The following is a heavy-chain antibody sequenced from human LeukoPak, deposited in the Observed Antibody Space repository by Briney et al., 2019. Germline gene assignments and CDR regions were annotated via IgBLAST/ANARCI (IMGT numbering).Heavy chain of an antibody. CDR2: ISAYNGNT. CDR3: ARGGITMVDDAFDI. Sequence: ASVKVSCKASGYTFTSYGIIWVRQAPGQGLEWMGWISAYNGNTNYAQKLQGRVTMTTDTSTSTAYMELRSLRSEDTAVYYCARGGITMVDDAFDIWGQGTMVTVSS. V-gene: IGHV1-18*01. D-gene: IGHD3-10*01. J-gene: IGHJ3*02. CDR1: GYTFTSYG.